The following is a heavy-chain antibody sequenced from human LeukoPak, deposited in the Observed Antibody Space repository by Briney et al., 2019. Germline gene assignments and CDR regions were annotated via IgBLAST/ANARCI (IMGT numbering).Heavy chain of an antibody. D-gene: IGHD2-2*01. CDR2: IIPIFGTA. V-gene: IGHV1-69*01. CDR3: ARTVVVPAATSSYYYYMDV. Sequence: GSSVKVSCEASGGTFSSYAISWVRQAPGQGLEWMGGIIPIFGTANYAQKFQGRVTITADESTSTAYMELSSLRSEDTAVYYCARTVVVPAATSSYYYYMDVWGKGTTVTVSS. J-gene: IGHJ6*03. CDR1: GGTFSSYA.